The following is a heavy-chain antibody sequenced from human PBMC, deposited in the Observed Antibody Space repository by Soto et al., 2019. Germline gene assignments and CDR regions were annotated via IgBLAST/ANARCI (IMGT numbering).Heavy chain of an antibody. D-gene: IGHD3-3*01. J-gene: IGHJ3*02. CDR3: ARRSGEDSGHAFDI. CDR2: MNPNSGNT. V-gene: IGHV1-8*01. Sequence: ASVKVSCKASGYTFTSYDINWVRQATGQGLEWMGWMNPNSGNTGYAQKFQGRVTMTRNTSISTAYMELSSLRSEDTAVYYCARRSGEDSGHAFDIWGQGTMVTVSS. CDR1: GYTFTSYD.